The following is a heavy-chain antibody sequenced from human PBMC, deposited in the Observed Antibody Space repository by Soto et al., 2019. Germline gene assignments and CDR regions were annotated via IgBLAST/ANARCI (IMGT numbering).Heavy chain of an antibody. V-gene: IGHV4-59*01. D-gene: IGHD2-15*01. CDR1: GGSISSYY. J-gene: IGHJ4*02. Sequence: PSETLSLTCTVSGGSISSYYWSWIRQPPGKGLEWIGYIYYSGSTYYNPSLKSRVTISVDTSKNQFSLKLSSVTAADTAVYYCARVGGYCSAGSCYDYWGQGTLVTVSS. CDR2: IYYSGST. CDR3: ARVGGYCSAGSCYDY.